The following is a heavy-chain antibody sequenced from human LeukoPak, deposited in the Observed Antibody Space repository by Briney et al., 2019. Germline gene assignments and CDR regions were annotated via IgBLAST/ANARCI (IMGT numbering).Heavy chain of an antibody. Sequence: PSETLSLTCTVSGGSISSSTYYWGSIRQPPGKRLEWLGSIYYSGSTYYNASLKSRVTISADTSKNQFSLKLSSVTAADTAVYYCARPLSGSSSWHGDAFDIWGQGTMVTVS. D-gene: IGHD6-13*01. CDR1: GGSISSSTYY. CDR3: ARPLSGSSSWHGDAFDI. J-gene: IGHJ3*02. CDR2: IYYSGST. V-gene: IGHV4-39*01.